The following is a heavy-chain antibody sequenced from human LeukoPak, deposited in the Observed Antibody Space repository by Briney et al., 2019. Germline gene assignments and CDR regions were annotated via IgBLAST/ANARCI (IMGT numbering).Heavy chain of an antibody. CDR2: IYPSDSET. J-gene: IGHJ4*02. D-gene: IGHD2-2*01. CDR1: GYSFTDYW. CDR3: ARGRGYCSSSSCYDFDY. Sequence: GESLKISCTGSGYSFTDYWIVWVRQMPGKGLEWMGIIYPSDSETTYSPSFQGQVTISADKSITTTNLQWSSLKASDTATYYCARGRGYCSSSSCYDFDYWGQGTLVTVPS. V-gene: IGHV5-51*01.